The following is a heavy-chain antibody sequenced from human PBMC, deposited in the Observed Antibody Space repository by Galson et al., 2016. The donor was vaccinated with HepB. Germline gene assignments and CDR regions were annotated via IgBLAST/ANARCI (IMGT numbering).Heavy chain of an antibody. D-gene: IGHD3-10*01. CDR1: GYHFLNYG. Sequence: SVKVSCKASGYHFLNYGISWVRQAPGQGLEWMGWISTYNGNTRSAQKVQDRVTMTTDTSTGTGYMELRSLTSEDTAVYYCAPYNVSLGDYNAVDFWGQGTLVTVSS. CDR2: ISTYNGNT. CDR3: APYNVSLGDYNAVDF. V-gene: IGHV1-18*01. J-gene: IGHJ4*02.